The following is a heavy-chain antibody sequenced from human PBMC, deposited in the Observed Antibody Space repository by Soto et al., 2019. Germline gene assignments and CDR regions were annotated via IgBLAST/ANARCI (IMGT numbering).Heavy chain of an antibody. CDR1: GYTFTSYY. J-gene: IGHJ4*02. CDR2: INPSGGST. V-gene: IGHV1-46*01. CDR3: ARVHIAVAGTGYYFDY. Sequence: ASVKVSCKASGYTFTSYYMHWVRQAPGQGLEWMGIINPSGGSTSYAQKFQGRVTMTRDTSTSTVYMELSSLRSEDTAVYYCARVHIAVAGTGYYFDYWGQGTLVTVSS. D-gene: IGHD6-19*01.